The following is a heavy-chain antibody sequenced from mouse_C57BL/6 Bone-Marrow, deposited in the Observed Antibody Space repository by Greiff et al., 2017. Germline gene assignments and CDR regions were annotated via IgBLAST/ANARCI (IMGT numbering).Heavy chain of an antibody. CDR2: ISDGGSYT. CDR3: ARDYYYLYYFDY. V-gene: IGHV5-4*01. J-gene: IGHJ2*01. CDR1: GFTFSSYA. Sequence: EVHLVESGGGLVKPGGSLKLSCAASGFTFSSYAMSWVRQTPEKRLEWVATISDGGSYTYYPDNVKGRFTISRDNAKNNLYLQMSHLKSEDTAMYYCARDYYYLYYFDYWGQGTTLTVSS. D-gene: IGHD1-1*01.